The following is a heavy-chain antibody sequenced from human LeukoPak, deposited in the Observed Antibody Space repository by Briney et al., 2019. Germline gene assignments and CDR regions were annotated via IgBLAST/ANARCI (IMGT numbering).Heavy chain of an antibody. CDR2: VYSDGST. J-gene: IGHJ4*02. CDR3: ARALYYFDY. CDR1: GLTVSGHY. V-gene: IGHV3-53*01. Sequence: AGGSLRLSCAASGLTVSGHYMSWVRQAPGKGLEWVSLVYSDGSTYYADSVKGRFTISRDNSKNTLYLQMNSLRAEDTAVYYCARALYYFDYWGQGTLVTVSS.